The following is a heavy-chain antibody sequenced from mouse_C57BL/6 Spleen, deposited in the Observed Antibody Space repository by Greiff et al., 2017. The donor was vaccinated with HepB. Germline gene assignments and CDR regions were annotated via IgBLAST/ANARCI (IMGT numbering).Heavy chain of an antibody. Sequence: QVQLQQSGAELVKPGASVKISCKASGYAFSSYWMNWVKQRPGKGLEWIGQIYPGDGDTKYNGKFKGKATLTADKSSSTAYMQLSSLTSDDSAVYFCAREGYYGSSSWGQRTLVTVSA. CDR1: GYAFSSYW. J-gene: IGHJ3*01. CDR3: AREGYYGSSS. CDR2: IYPGDGDT. D-gene: IGHD1-1*01. V-gene: IGHV1-80*01.